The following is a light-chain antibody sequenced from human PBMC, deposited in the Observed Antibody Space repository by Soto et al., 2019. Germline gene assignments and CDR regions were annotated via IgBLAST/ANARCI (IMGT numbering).Light chain of an antibody. Sequence: QSALTQPASVSGSPGQSITISCTGTSSDIGAYNYVSWYQQYPGKAPKLMIYQVTNRPSGVSNRFSGSRSGNTASLTISGLQAEDEADYYCSSYTDSSNYVFGTGTKV. CDR3: SSYTDSSNYV. CDR2: QVT. J-gene: IGLJ1*01. CDR1: SSDIGAYNY. V-gene: IGLV2-14*01.